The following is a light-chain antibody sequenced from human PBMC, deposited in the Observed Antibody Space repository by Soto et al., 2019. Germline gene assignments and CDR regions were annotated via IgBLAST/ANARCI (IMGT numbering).Light chain of an antibody. CDR2: EGT. CDR1: SSDVGKFNF. J-gene: IGLJ1*01. CDR3: CSYAGRTTYV. Sequence: QSVLTQPASVSGSPGQSITISCTGTSSDVGKFNFVSWYQQHPGKAPKFIIYEGTKRPSGVSNRFSGSKSGNTASLTISGLQPEDEAEYFCCSYAGRTTYVFGTGTKV. V-gene: IGLV2-23*01.